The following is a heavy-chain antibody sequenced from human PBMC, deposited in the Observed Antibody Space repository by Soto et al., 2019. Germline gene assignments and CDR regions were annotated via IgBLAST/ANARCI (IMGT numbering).Heavy chain of an antibody. CDR3: ARTKTTSYSYAMDV. Sequence: PGESLKISCKCSGYSFTSYWIGWVRQMPGKGLEWMGIIYPSDSDTRYSPSFQGQVTISADKSISTAYLQWSGLKASDTAMYYCARTKTTSYSYAMDVWGQGTTVTVSS. CDR1: GYSFTSYW. V-gene: IGHV5-51*01. CDR2: IYPSDSDT. J-gene: IGHJ6*02. D-gene: IGHD4-17*01.